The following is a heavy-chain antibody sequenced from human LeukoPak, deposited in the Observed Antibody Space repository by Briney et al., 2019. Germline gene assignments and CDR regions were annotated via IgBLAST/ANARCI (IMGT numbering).Heavy chain of an antibody. Sequence: GGSLRLSCAASGFTFSSYAMHWVRQAPGKGLEWVAVISYDGSNKYYADSVKGRFTISRDSSKNTLYLQMNSLRAEDTAVYYCAKARSLGVTAAINYWGQGTLVTVSS. CDR2: ISYDGSNK. D-gene: IGHD2-2*02. CDR1: GFTFSSYA. V-gene: IGHV3-30-3*01. CDR3: AKARSLGVTAAINY. J-gene: IGHJ4*02.